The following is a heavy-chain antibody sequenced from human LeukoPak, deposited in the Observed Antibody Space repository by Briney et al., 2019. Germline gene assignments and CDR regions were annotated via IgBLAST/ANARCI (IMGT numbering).Heavy chain of an antibody. Sequence: GGSLRLSCAASGFTFSNYNMNWVRRAPGKGLEWVSYISSSSYIYYADSVKGRFTISRDNAKNSLYLQVNSLRAEDTAVYYCARDLSRAGYYYYMDVWGKGTTVTVSS. D-gene: IGHD3-9*01. CDR3: ARDLSRAGYYYYMDV. CDR2: ISSSSYI. V-gene: IGHV3-21*01. J-gene: IGHJ6*03. CDR1: GFTFSNYN.